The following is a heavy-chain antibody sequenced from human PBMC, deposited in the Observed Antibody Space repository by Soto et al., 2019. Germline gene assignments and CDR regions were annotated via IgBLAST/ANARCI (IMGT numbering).Heavy chain of an antibody. D-gene: IGHD5-12*01. CDR3: ARDLGGYDLYGPDT. CDR2: INLNSGDT. CDR1: GDTFTDSS. J-gene: IGHJ5*02. V-gene: IGHV1-2*02. Sequence: RASVKVSCKTSGDTFTDSSMHWVRQAPGQGLEWMGWINLNSGDTNYAEKFRGRVTMTRDTSIITAYMELTRLKSDDTAVYYCARDLGGYDLYGPDTWGQGTLVT.